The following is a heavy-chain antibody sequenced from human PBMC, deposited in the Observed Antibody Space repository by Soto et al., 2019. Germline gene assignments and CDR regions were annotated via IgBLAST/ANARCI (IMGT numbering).Heavy chain of an antibody. CDR1: GGSISSGGYY. D-gene: IGHD3-3*01. Sequence: SETLSLTCTVSGGSISSGGYYWSWIRQHPGKGLEWIGYIYYSGSTYYNPSLKSRVTISVDTSKNQFSLKLSSVTAADTAVYYCALEWLLDSGWFDPWGQGIRVTVAS. J-gene: IGHJ5*02. CDR2: IYYSGST. V-gene: IGHV4-31*03. CDR3: ALEWLLDSGWFDP.